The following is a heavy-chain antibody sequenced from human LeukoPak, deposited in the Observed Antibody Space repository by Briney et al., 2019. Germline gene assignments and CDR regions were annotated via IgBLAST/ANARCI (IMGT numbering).Heavy chain of an antibody. CDR1: GFTFSNYA. Sequence: PGGSLRLSCAASGFTFSNYAMSWVRQVPGRGLEWVSTISSRGDSTYVADSVKGRFTISRDNSKNSLYLQMNSLRAEDTAMYYCARDVAGAGSHWGQGTLVTVSS. V-gene: IGHV3-23*01. CDR2: ISSRGDST. D-gene: IGHD3-10*01. J-gene: IGHJ4*02. CDR3: ARDVAGAGSH.